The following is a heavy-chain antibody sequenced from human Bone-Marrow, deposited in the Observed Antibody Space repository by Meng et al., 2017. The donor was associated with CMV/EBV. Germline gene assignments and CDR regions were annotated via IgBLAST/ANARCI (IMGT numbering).Heavy chain of an antibody. CDR2: INSSGSDP. CDR1: GFKFSSYE. J-gene: IGHJ5*02. Sequence: GESLKISCVASGFKFSSYEMNWVRQAAGEGLQWISYINSSGSDPYYGHSVKGRFTISRANAKNSLYLQMNSMRAEDTGIYYCVRVCSGTKSRDYFDPWGQGTRVTVSS. D-gene: IGHD1-26*01. V-gene: IGHV3-48*03. CDR3: VRVCSGTKSRDYFDP.